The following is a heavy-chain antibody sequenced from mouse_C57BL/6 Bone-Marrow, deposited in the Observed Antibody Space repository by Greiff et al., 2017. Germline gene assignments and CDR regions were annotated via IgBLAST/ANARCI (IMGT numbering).Heavy chain of an antibody. D-gene: IGHD2-1*01. J-gene: IGHJ2*01. CDR2: INPGSGGT. CDR3: ARWRGNYPYYFDY. CDR1: GYAFTNYL. Sequence: VKLQQSGAELVRPGTSVKVSCKASGYAFTNYLIEWVKQRPGQGLEWIGVINPGSGGTNYNEKFKGKATLTADKSSSTAYMQLSSLTSEDSAVYFCARWRGNYPYYFDYWGQGTTLTVSS. V-gene: IGHV1-54*01.